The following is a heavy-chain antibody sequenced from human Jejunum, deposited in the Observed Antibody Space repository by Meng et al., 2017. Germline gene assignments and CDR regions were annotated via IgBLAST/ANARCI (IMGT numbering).Heavy chain of an antibody. Sequence: SGPTLVKPTETLTLTCTFSGFSLTTAGVGVGWVRQPPGEALEWLVVIYWDDDKRYSPSLKSRLTITKDTAKNQVVLRMTNMDPVDTGTYFCAHRSSYSRNWDTQIFNYWGLGTLVTVSS. CDR1: GFSLTTAGVG. CDR3: AHRSSYSRNWDTQIFNY. J-gene: IGHJ4*02. CDR2: IYWDDDK. D-gene: IGHD6-13*01. V-gene: IGHV2-5*02.